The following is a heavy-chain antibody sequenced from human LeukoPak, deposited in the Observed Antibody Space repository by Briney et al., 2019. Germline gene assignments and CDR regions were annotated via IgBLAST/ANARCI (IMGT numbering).Heavy chain of an antibody. CDR2: ISGSGGST. CDR1: GFTFDDYA. V-gene: IGHV3-23*01. CDR3: AKSPLNWNPGHY. Sequence: GRSLRLSCAASGFTFDDYAMHWVRQAPGKGLEWVSAISGSGGSTYYADSVKGRFTISRDNSKNTLYLQMNSLRAEDTAVYYCAKSPLNWNPGHYWGQGTLVTVSS. D-gene: IGHD1-1*01. J-gene: IGHJ4*02.